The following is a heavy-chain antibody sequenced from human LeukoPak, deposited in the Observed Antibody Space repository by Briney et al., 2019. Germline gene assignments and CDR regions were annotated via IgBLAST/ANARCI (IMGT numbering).Heavy chain of an antibody. J-gene: IGHJ4*02. CDR2: ISAYNGNT. D-gene: IGHD5-18*01. Sequence: GASVKVSCKASGYTFTSYGISWVRQAPGQGLEWMGWISAYNGNTNYAQKLQGRVIMTTDTSTSTAYMELRSLRSDDTAVYYCARGLDTAMVTSFDYWGQGTLVTVSS. V-gene: IGHV1-18*01. CDR3: ARGLDTAMVTSFDY. CDR1: GYTFTSYG.